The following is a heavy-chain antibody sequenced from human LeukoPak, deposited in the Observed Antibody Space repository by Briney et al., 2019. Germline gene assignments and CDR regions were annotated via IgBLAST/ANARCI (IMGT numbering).Heavy chain of an antibody. CDR3: ARDRYYCDSSGYYIFDY. Sequence: SETLSLTCTVSGGSISSYYWSWIRQPAGKGLEWIGRIYTSGSTNYNPSLKSRVTMSVDTSKNQFSLKLSSVTAADTAVYYCARDRYYCDSSGYYIFDYWGQGTLVTASS. D-gene: IGHD3-22*01. CDR2: IYTSGST. V-gene: IGHV4-4*07. J-gene: IGHJ4*02. CDR1: GGSISSYY.